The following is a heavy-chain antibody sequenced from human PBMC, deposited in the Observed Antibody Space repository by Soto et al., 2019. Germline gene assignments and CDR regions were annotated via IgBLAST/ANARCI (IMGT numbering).Heavy chain of an antibody. V-gene: IGHV4-39*01. CDR2: VYYSGST. CDR1: GGSISSSSYY. D-gene: IGHD3-10*01. J-gene: IGHJ3*02. CDR3: AIYYGSGSYYSRDDAFDI. Sequence: NPSETLSLTCTVSGGSISSSSYYWGWIRQPPGKGLEWIGSVYYSGSTYYNPSLKSRVTISVDTSKNQFSLKLSSVTAADTAVYYCAIYYGSGSYYSRDDAFDIWGQGTMVTVSS.